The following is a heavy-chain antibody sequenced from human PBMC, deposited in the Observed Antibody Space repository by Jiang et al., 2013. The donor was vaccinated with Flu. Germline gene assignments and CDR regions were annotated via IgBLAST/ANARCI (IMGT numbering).Heavy chain of an antibody. D-gene: IGHD6-19*01. Sequence: GLVKPSETLSLTCTVSGGSISSYYWSWIRQPPGKGLEWIGYIYYSGSTSYNPSLKSRVTISVDTSKNQFSLKLSSVTAADTAVYYCARAGYNSGVDYWGQGTLVTVSS. V-gene: IGHV4-59*01. J-gene: IGHJ4*02. CDR2: IYYSGST. CDR1: GGSISSYY. CDR3: ARAGYNSGVDY.